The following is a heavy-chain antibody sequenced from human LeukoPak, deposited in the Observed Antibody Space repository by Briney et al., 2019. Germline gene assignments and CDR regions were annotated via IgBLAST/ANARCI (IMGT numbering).Heavy chain of an antibody. V-gene: IGHV3-73*01. CDR1: GFIFSGSA. Sequence: GGSLRLSCAASGFIFSGSAMHWVRQASGKGLEWVGRIRNKANTYATAYSTSVKGRFTISRDDSKNTAYLQMNSMKTEDTAVYYCTRRSSDDSSGYYIWGQGTLVTVSS. J-gene: IGHJ4*02. CDR2: IRNKANTYAT. CDR3: TRRSSDDSSGYYI. D-gene: IGHD3-22*01.